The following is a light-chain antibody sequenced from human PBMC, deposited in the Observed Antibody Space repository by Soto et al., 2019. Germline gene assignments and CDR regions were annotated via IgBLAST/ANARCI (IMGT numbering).Light chain of an antibody. Sequence: QSVLTQPRSVSGSPGQSVTLSCTGTSSDVGGYNDVSWYQQHPGKAPKLVIYDVSKRPSGVPDRFFGSKSGNTASLTISGLQAEDEADYFCCSYAGTYTWVFGGGTQLPVL. V-gene: IGLV2-11*01. CDR3: CSYAGTYTWV. CDR1: SSDVGGYND. CDR2: DVS. J-gene: IGLJ3*02.